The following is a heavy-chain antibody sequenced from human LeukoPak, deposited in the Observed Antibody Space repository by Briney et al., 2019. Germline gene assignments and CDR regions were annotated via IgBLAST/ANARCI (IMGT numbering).Heavy chain of an antibody. Sequence: SETLSLTCAVYGGSFSGYYWSWIRQPPGEGLEWIGEINHSGSTNYNPSLKSRVTISVDTSKNQFSLKLSSVTAADTAVYYCARSFLIAAAGIGWFDPWGQGTLVTVSS. V-gene: IGHV4-34*01. J-gene: IGHJ5*02. CDR1: GGSFSGYY. CDR3: ARSFLIAAAGIGWFDP. CDR2: INHSGST. D-gene: IGHD6-13*01.